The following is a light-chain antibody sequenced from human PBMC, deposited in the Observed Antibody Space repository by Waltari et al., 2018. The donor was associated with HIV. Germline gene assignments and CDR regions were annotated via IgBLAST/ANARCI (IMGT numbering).Light chain of an antibody. V-gene: IGKV3-15*01. CDR1: QNVITN. CDR3: QQYNKWPRT. CDR2: GAS. J-gene: IGKJ1*01. Sequence: EIVMTPSPGTLSVSPGERVTLSCRASQNVITNLAWYQQKPGQAPRLLIYGASTRATGIPPRFSGGGSGTDFTLTIGSLQSEDFTFYYCQQYNKWPRTFGQGTKVEVK.